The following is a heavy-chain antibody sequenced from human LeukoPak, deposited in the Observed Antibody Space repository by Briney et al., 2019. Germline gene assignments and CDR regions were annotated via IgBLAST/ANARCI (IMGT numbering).Heavy chain of an antibody. V-gene: IGHV1-2*02. CDR3: AREIRNSITMVRGVITRPLAY. CDR1: GYTFTGYY. D-gene: IGHD3-10*01. Sequence: GASVKVSCKASGYTFTGYYMHWVRQAPGQGLEWMGWINPNSGGTNYAQKFQGRVTMTRDTSISTAYMELSRLRSDDTAVYYCAREIRNSITMVRGVITRPLAYWGQGTLVTVSS. J-gene: IGHJ4*02. CDR2: INPNSGGT.